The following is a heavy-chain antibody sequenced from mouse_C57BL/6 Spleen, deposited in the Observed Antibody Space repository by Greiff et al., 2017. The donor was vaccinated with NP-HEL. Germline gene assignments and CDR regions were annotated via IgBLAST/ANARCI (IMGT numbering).Heavy chain of an antibody. J-gene: IGHJ4*01. CDR1: GFTFTDYY. CDR2: IRNKANGYTT. CDR3: ARWLEGYAMDY. Sequence: EVQVVESGGGLVQPGGSLSLSCAASGFTFTDYYMSWVRQPPGKALEWLGFIRNKANGYTTEYSASVKGRFTISRDNSQSILYLQRNALGAEDSATYDCARWLEGYAMDYWGQGTSVTVSS. V-gene: IGHV7-3*01.